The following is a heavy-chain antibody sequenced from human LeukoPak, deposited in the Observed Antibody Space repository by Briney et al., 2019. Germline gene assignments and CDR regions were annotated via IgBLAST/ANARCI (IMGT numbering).Heavy chain of an antibody. CDR3: ARDSSGPPYYYYGMDV. D-gene: IGHD6-19*01. Sequence: SETLSLTCTVSGGSISSYYWSWIRQPPGKGLEWIGYIYYSGSTSYNTSLKSRVTISVDTSKNQFSLKLSSVTAADTAEYYCARDSSGPPYYYYGMDVWGQGTTVTVS. CDR2: IYYSGST. CDR1: GGSISSYY. J-gene: IGHJ6*02. V-gene: IGHV4-59*01.